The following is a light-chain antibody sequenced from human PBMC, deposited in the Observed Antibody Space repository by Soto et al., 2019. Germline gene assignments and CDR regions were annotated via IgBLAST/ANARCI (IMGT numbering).Light chain of an antibody. CDR1: QSIGSN. CDR3: KQYNYWPPWT. Sequence: ETVMTQSPATLPVSPGERATLSSRAIQSIGSNLSWYQQNPGQAPRLLIYGASTRAPGIPARISGSGSGTEFTLTNSSLQSEDLAVYYCKQYNYWPPWTFGQGTTVEIK. CDR2: GAS. J-gene: IGKJ1*01. V-gene: IGKV3-15*01.